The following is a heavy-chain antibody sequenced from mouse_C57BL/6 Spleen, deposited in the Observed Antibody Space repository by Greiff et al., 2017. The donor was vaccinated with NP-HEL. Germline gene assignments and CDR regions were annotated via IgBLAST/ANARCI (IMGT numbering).Heavy chain of an antibody. D-gene: IGHD4-1*01. CDR2: INPNNGGT. V-gene: IGHV1-26*01. J-gene: IGHJ2*01. CDR1: GYTFTDYY. Sequence: VQLQQSGPELVKPGASVKISCKASGYTFTDYYMNWVKQSHGKSLEWIGDINPNNGGTRYNQKFKGKATLTVDKSSSTAYMELRSLTSEDSAVYYCARGTGTKGFDYWGQGTTLTVSS. CDR3: ARGTGTKGFDY.